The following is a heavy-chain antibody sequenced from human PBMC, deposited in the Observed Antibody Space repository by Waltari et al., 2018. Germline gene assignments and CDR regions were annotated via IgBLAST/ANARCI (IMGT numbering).Heavy chain of an antibody. D-gene: IGHD2-21*02. CDR3: SRHQDLVVVSATWFDP. J-gene: IGHJ5*02. V-gene: IGHV4-39*01. Sequence: QLRLQESGPGLVKPSDTLSLTCTVSGGSISSTNYYWGWIRQPPGKGLEWIGSIHYSGDTHYKPSLKSRVPMSAETSKEPVPLELGSVAGAGTAVYFWSRHQDLVVVSATWFDPWGQGTLVTVSS. CDR2: IHYSGDT. CDR1: GGSISSTNYY.